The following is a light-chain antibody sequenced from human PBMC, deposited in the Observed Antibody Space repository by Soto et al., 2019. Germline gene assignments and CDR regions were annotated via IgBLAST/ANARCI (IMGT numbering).Light chain of an antibody. CDR1: RGIGTT. CDR3: QQYNNWPRAT. J-gene: IGKJ4*01. V-gene: IGKV3-15*01. CDR2: RTS. Sequence: EIVMTQSPATLSVSPGERATLSCRAGRGIGTTLAGYQQKPGQAPRLLMFRTSSRATGFPARFSGSGSGTEFNLTISSLQSEDFGVYYCQQYNNWPRATFGGGTKVEIK.